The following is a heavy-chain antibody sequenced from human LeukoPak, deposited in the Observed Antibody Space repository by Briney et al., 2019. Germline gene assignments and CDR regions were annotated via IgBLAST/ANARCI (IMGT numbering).Heavy chain of an antibody. J-gene: IGHJ3*02. CDR2: ISSSSSYI. Sequence: GGSLRLSRAASGFTFSSYSMNWVRQAPGKGLEWVSSISSSSSYIYYADSVKGRFTISRDNAKNSLYLQMNSLRAEDTAVYYCAREGSMRNAFDIWGQGTMVTVSS. V-gene: IGHV3-21*01. CDR3: AREGSMRNAFDI. CDR1: GFTFSSYS. D-gene: IGHD3-22*01.